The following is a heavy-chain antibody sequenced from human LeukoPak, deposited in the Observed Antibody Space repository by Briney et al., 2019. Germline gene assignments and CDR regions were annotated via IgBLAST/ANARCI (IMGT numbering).Heavy chain of an antibody. CDR3: ARPTYCGSDCYFNCHY. CDR2: IKPNSGVT. CDR1: GYTFATYY. Sequence: ASVTVSCTTSGYTFATYYMHWVRQAPGQGLEWMGYIKPNSGVTNYAQKFRGRVTMTWDTSISTAYIELSGLTSDDTAIYYCARPTYCGSDCYFNCHYGGQGPLVTVSS. V-gene: IGHV1-2*02. J-gene: IGHJ4*02. D-gene: IGHD2-21*02.